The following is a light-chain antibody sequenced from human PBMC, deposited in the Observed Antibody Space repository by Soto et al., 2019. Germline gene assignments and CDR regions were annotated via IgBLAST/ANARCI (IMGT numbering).Light chain of an antibody. V-gene: IGLV1-44*01. J-gene: IGLJ1*01. CDR3: ATWDDSRNAYV. CDR1: SSNIGSNT. Sequence: QSVLTQPPSASGTPGQRVTISASGSSSNIGSNTVTWYQQLPGTAPKLLIYSTDERPSGVPDRFSDSKSGTSASLAISGLQSEDEADYYCATWDDSRNAYVFGPGTKVTVL. CDR2: STD.